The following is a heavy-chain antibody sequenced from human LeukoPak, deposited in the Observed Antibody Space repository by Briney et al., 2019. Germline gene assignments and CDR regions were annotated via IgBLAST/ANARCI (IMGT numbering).Heavy chain of an antibody. Sequence: GRSLRLSCAASGFTFSSYGMLWVRQAPGKGLEWVALMWYDGSNTYYADSVKGRFTISRDNFKNTLYLQMNSLRAEDTAVYYCARAGYCSGGSCYGMDVWGQGTTVTVSS. D-gene: IGHD2-15*01. CDR2: MWYDGSNT. J-gene: IGHJ6*02. CDR3: ARAGYCSGGSCYGMDV. V-gene: IGHV3-33*01. CDR1: GFTFSSYG.